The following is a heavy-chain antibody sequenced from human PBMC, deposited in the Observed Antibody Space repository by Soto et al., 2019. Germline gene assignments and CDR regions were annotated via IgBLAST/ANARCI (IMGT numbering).Heavy chain of an antibody. V-gene: IGHV3-9*01. CDR1: GFTFDNCG. J-gene: IGHJ5*02. CDR2: ISWDSGTI. CDR3: VQGRYPTMATPLDH. Sequence: LRLSCAASGFTFDNCGMHWVRQAPGKGLEWVSGISWDSGTIGYADSVKGRFTISRDDAKNSLYLQMNSLRREDTALYYCVQGRYPTMATPLDHWGQGTLVTVSS. D-gene: IGHD1-1*01.